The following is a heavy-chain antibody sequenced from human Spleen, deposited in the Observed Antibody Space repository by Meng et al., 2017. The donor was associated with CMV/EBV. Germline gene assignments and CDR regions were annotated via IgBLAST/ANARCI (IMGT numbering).Heavy chain of an antibody. V-gene: IGHV1-8*03. Sequence: ASVKVSCKASGDTLTNYAFNWVRQATGQGLEWMGWMNPHSGTTGYAQKFQGRVTITRNTSISTAYMELRSLRSEDTAVYYWARHDNSLGNQWLPTGWVDPWGQGTLVTVSS. CDR3: ARHDNSLGNQWLPTGWVDP. D-gene: IGHD6-19*01. CDR2: MNPHSGTT. CDR1: GDTLTNYA. J-gene: IGHJ5*02.